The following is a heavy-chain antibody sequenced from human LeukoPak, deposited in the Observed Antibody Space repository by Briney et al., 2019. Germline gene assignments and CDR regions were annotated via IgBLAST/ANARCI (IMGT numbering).Heavy chain of an antibody. Sequence: ASVKVSCKASGYTFTGYYMHWVRQAPGQGLEWMGWINPNSGGTNYAQKFQGRVTMTRDTSIGTAYMELSRLRSDDTAVYYCARDQVWFGELFAYFDYWGQGTLVTVSS. D-gene: IGHD3-10*01. V-gene: IGHV1-2*02. CDR1: GYTFTGYY. CDR2: INPNSGGT. J-gene: IGHJ4*02. CDR3: ARDQVWFGELFAYFDY.